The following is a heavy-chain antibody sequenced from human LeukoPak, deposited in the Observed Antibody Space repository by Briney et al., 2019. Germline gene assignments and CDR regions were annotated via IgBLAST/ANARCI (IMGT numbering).Heavy chain of an antibody. D-gene: IGHD1-7*01. CDR2: ISYDGSNK. CDR3: AKTAGNYYYFDY. J-gene: IGHJ4*02. V-gene: IGHV3-30*18. Sequence: GGSLRLSCAASGFTLSSYSMTWVRQAPGKGLEWVAVISYDGSNKYYADSVKGRFTISRDNSKNTLYLQMNSLRDEDTAVYYCAKTAGNYYYFDYWGQGTLVTVSS. CDR1: GFTLSSYS.